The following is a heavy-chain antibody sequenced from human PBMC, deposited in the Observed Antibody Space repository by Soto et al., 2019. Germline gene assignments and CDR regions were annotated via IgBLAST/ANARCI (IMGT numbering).Heavy chain of an antibody. CDR3: ARFSGYDSNFDY. Sequence: SETLSLTCTVSGGSISSGDYYWSWIRQPPGKGLEWIGYIYYSGSTYYNPSLKSRVTISVDTSKNQFSLKLSSVTAADMAVYYCARFSGYDSNFDYWGQGTLVTVSS. J-gene: IGHJ4*02. CDR1: GGSISSGDYY. CDR2: IYYSGST. D-gene: IGHD5-12*01. V-gene: IGHV4-30-4*01.